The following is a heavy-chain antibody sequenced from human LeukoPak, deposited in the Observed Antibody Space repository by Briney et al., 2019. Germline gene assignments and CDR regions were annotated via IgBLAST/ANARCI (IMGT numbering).Heavy chain of an antibody. CDR2: IYYSGST. CDR3: TRGDAYNYYLDY. CDR1: GSSTSSFY. V-gene: IGHV4-59*01. J-gene: IGHJ4*02. Sequence: SETLSLTCTVSGSSTSSFYRSWIRQPPGKGLEWIGYIYYSGSTNYNPSLKSRVTISLDRSKSQFSLRLTSVTAADTALYYCTRGDAYNYYLDYWGQGALVTVSS. D-gene: IGHD5-24*01.